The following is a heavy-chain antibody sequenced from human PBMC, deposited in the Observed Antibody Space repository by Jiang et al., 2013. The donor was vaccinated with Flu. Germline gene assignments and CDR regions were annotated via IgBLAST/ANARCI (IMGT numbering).Heavy chain of an antibody. V-gene: IGHV1-69*01. CDR3: ARVEYSSSPRHYYYYYMDV. Sequence: FSSYAISWVRQAPGQGLEWMGGIIPIFGTANYAQKFQGRVTITADESTSTAYMELSSLRSEDTAVYYCARVEYSSSPRHYYYYYMDVWGKGTTVTVSS. D-gene: IGHD6-6*01. J-gene: IGHJ6*03. CDR1: FSSYA. CDR2: IIPIFGTA.